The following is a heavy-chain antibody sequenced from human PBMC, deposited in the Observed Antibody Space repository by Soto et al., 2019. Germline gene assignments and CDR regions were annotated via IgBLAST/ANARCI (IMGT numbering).Heavy chain of an antibody. D-gene: IGHD2-2*01. CDR1: GGSFSGYY. J-gene: IGHJ5*02. Sequence: SETLSLTCAVYGGSFSGYYWSWIRQPPGKGLEWIGEINHSGSTNYNPSLKSRVTISVDTSKNQFSLKLSSVTAADTAVYYCARGRVVVPAAVMFNCLGPWGQGALVTVSS. V-gene: IGHV4-34*01. CDR3: ARGRVVVPAAVMFNCLGP. CDR2: INHSGST.